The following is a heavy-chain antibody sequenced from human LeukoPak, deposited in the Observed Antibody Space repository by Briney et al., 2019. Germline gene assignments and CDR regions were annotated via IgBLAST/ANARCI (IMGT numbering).Heavy chain of an antibody. CDR3: ARLDTAMVNDY. Sequence: PGGSLRLSCAASGFTFGSYSMNWVRQAPGKGLEWVSYISSSSSTIYYADSVKGRFTISRDNAKNSLYLQMNSLRAEDTAVYYCARLDTAMVNDYWGQGTLVTVSS. V-gene: IGHV3-48*01. CDR1: GFTFGSYS. D-gene: IGHD5-18*01. J-gene: IGHJ4*02. CDR2: ISSSSSTI.